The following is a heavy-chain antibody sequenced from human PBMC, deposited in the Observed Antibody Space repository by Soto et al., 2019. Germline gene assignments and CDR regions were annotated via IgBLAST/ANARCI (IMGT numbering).Heavy chain of an antibody. V-gene: IGHV1-18*04. J-gene: IGHJ4*02. CDR2: ISAYNGNT. CDR3: ASLGDFWSGYTDS. CDR1: VYTFTSYG. D-gene: IGHD3-3*01. Sequence: XSVEWACKASVYTFTSYGISWVRQAPGQGLEWMGWISAYNGNTNYAQKLQGRVTMTTDTSTSTAYMELRSLRSDDTAVYYCASLGDFWSGYTDSWGQGTLVTVSS.